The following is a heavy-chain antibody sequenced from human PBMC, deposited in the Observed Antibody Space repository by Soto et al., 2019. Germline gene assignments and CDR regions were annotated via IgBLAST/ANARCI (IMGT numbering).Heavy chain of an antibody. D-gene: IGHD4-17*01. J-gene: IGHJ4*02. CDR1: GFTFSSYA. CDR3: ARDYGGNPFFRY. V-gene: IGHV3-30-3*01. Sequence: SLRLSCAASGFTFSSYAMHWVRQAPGKGLEWVAVISYDGSNKYYADSVKGRFTISRDNSKNTLYLQMNSLRAEDTAVYYCARDYGGNPFFRYWGQGTLVTVSS. CDR2: ISYDGSNK.